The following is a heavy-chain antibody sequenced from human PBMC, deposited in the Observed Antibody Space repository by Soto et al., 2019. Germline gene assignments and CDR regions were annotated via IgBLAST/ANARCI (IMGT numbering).Heavy chain of an antibody. J-gene: IGHJ4*02. CDR3: ASRYGYSLDS. CDR2: IYYSGST. CDR1: GGSSSSYY. Sequence: QVQLQESGPGLVKPSETLSLTCTVSGGSSSSYYWSWIRQPPGKGLEWIGYIYYSGSTNYNPSLRXRVTISVDTSKNQFSLKLSSVTAADTAVYYCASRYGYSLDSWGQGTLVTVSS. D-gene: IGHD5-18*01. V-gene: IGHV4-59*08.